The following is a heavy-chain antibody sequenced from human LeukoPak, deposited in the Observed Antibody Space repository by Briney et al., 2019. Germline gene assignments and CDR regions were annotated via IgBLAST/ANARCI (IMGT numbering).Heavy chain of an antibody. D-gene: IGHD2-2*01. V-gene: IGHV4-34*01. J-gene: IGHJ6*02. CDR1: GGSFSGYY. Sequence: PSETLSLTCAVYGGSFSGYYWSWIRQPPGKGLEWIGEINHSGSTNYNPSLKSRVTISVDTSKNQFSLKLSSVTAADTAVYYCASLIVVVPAAENYYYGMDVWGQGTTVTVSS. CDR3: ASLIVVVPAAENYYYGMDV. CDR2: INHSGST.